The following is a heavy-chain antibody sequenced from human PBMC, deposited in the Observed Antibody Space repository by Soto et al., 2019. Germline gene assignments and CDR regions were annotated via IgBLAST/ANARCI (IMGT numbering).Heavy chain of an antibody. Sequence: GGSLRLSCAASGFTFSSYAMHWVRQAPGKGLEWVAVISYDGSNKYYADSVKGRFTISRDNSKNTLYLQMNSLRAEDTAVYYCARDLNRYFDWLYWFDPWGQGTLVTVSS. D-gene: IGHD3-9*01. CDR2: ISYDGSNK. J-gene: IGHJ5*02. CDR3: ARDLNRYFDWLYWFDP. CDR1: GFTFSSYA. V-gene: IGHV3-30-3*01.